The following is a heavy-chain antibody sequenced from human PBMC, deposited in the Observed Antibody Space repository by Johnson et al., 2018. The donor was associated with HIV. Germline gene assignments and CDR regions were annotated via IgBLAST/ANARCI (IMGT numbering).Heavy chain of an antibody. CDR2: ISYDGSNK. D-gene: IGHD3-16*01. Sequence: QVQLVESGGGVVQPGRSLRLSCAASGFTFSSYAMHWVRQAPGKGLEWVAVISYDGSNKYYAVSVKGRFTISRDNSKNTLYLQMNSLRAEDTAVYYCARGGGNDAFDIWGQGTMVTVSS. CDR1: GFTFSSYA. J-gene: IGHJ3*02. V-gene: IGHV3-30-3*01. CDR3: ARGGGNDAFDI.